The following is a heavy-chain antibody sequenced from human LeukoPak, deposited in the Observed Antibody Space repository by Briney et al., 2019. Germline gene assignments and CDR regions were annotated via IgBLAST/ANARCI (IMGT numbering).Heavy chain of an antibody. D-gene: IGHD2/OR15-2a*01. CDR1: GGSISSYY. V-gene: IGHV4-59*01. Sequence: SETLSLTCTVSGGSISSYYWSWIRQPPGKGLEWIGYIYYSGSTNYNPSLKSRVTISVDTSKNQFSLKLSSVTAADTAVYYRARDLELWGQGTLVTVSS. J-gene: IGHJ4*02. CDR3: ARDLEL. CDR2: IYYSGST.